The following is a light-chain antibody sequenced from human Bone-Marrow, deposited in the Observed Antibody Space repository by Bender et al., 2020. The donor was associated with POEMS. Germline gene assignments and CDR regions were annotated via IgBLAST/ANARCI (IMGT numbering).Light chain of an antibody. CDR2: EAI. Sequence: QSALTQPASVSGSAGQSVTIPCTATSSDFDNFNIVSWYQQHPGKAPKLVVYEAIKRPSRVSGRFSGSTSGNTASLTISELQPDDEAFYYCCSYANDTLKFGGGTKLTVL. J-gene: IGLJ3*02. CDR3: CSYANDTLK. CDR1: SSDFDNFNI. V-gene: IGLV2-23*01.